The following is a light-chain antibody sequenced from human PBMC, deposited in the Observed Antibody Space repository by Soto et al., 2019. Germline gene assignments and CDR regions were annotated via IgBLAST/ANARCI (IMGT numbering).Light chain of an antibody. CDR2: EDN. J-gene: IGLJ2*01. CDR3: QSYDSSNHVV. Sequence: NFMLTQPHSVSGSPGRTVTISCTRSSGSFATNYVQWYLQRPGSAPTTIIYEDNHRPFGVPDRFSGSIDRSSNSASLTISGLRTEDEADYYCQSYDSSNHVVFGGGTKLTVL. CDR1: SGSFATNY. V-gene: IGLV6-57*03.